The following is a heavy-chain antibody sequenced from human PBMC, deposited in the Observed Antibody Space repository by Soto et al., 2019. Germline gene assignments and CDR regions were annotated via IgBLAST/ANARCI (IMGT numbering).Heavy chain of an antibody. Sequence: GGSLRLSCVTSGFTFSDFPMSWARQAPGKGLEWVSSIGFGGGDIHYADAVKGRFTVSRDDSKNTFYLQMDSLGAEDTATYYCASLGGSSTYYNGYWGRGTLVTVSS. D-gene: IGHD3-10*01. J-gene: IGHJ4*02. V-gene: IGHV3-23*01. CDR3: ASLGGSSTYYNGY. CDR2: IGFGGGDI. CDR1: GFTFSDFP.